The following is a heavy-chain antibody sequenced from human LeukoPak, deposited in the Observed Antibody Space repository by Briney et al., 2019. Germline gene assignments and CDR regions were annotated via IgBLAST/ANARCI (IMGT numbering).Heavy chain of an antibody. CDR2: IRNSGDST. D-gene: IGHD3-16*01. Sequence: GGSLRLSCTASGFTFSNYAMSWVRQAPGKGLEWVSGIRNSGDSTYHADSVKGRFTISRDNSKNTLYLQMNNLRAEDTARYYCAKGAVPYYYIMDVWGQGTTVTVSS. V-gene: IGHV3-23*01. J-gene: IGHJ6*02. CDR3: AKGAVPYYYIMDV. CDR1: GFTFSNYA.